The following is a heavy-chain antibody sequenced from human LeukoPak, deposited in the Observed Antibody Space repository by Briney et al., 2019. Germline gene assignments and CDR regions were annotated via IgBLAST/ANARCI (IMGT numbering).Heavy chain of an antibody. CDR1: GGTFSKNS. J-gene: IGHJ2*01. CDR2: TIPIVGVE. CDR3: ARDPSNSSGRNQYFDL. Sequence: GSSVKVSCKVSGGTFSKNSISWVRQAPGQGLEWMGRTIPIVGVEHYAQKFQGRVTITADMSTSTAYMDLSSLRSDDTAVYYCARDPSNSSGRNQYFDLWGRGTLVTVSS. D-gene: IGHD6-19*01. V-gene: IGHV1-69*04.